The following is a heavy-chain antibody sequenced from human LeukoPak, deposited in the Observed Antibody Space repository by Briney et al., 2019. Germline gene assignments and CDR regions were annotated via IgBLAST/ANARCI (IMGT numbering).Heavy chain of an antibody. Sequence: PGGSLRLSCVASGFAFSTYWMSWVRQAPGKGLEWVANIKQDGSDKYYVDSVKGRFTISRDNAKNSLYLQVNGLRAEDAAVYYCAKLYYGSGSYSNFDYWGQGTLVTVSS. V-gene: IGHV3-7*02. D-gene: IGHD3-10*01. J-gene: IGHJ4*02. CDR3: AKLYYGSGSYSNFDY. CDR2: IKQDGSDK. CDR1: GFAFSTYW.